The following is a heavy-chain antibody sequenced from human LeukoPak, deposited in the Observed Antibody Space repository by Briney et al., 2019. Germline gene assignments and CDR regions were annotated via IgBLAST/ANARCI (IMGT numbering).Heavy chain of an antibody. V-gene: IGHV3-66*04. CDR2: IYRGGST. J-gene: IGHJ4*02. D-gene: IGHD3-22*01. CDR1: GFTVGSNY. Sequence: GGSLRLSCAASGFTVGSNYMSWVRQAPGKGLEWVSIIYRGGSTNYADSVKGRFTISRDTSKNTLYLQMNSLRAEDAAVYYCARLSANSSAYFFDYWGQGTLVTVSS. CDR3: ARLSANSSAYFFDY.